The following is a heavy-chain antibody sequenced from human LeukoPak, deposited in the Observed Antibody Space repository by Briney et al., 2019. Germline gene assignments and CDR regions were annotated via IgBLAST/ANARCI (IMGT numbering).Heavy chain of an antibody. CDR3: ARKGYYYDSSGYYLKKTHYFDY. J-gene: IGHJ4*02. CDR2: INHSGST. D-gene: IGHD3-22*01. V-gene: IGHV4-34*01. CDR1: GGSFSGYY. Sequence: SETLSLTCAVYGGSFSGYYWSWIRQPPGKGLEWIGEINHSGSTNYNPSLKSRVTISEDTSKNQFSLKLSSVTAADTAVYYCARKGYYYDSSGYYLKKTHYFDYWGQGTLVTVSS.